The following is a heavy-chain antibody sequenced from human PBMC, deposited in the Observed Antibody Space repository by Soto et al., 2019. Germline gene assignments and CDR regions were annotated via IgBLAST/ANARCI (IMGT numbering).Heavy chain of an antibody. J-gene: IGHJ4*02. CDR2: IYYSGST. CDR1: GGSISSGGYY. D-gene: IGHD3-22*01. CDR3: ARVGQDDSSGYYPTYYFDY. Sequence: SETLSLTCTVSGGSISSGGYYWSWIRQHPGKGLEWIGYIYYSGSTYYNPSLKSRVTISVDTSKNQFSLKLSSVTAADTAVYYCARVGQDDSSGYYPTYYFDYWGQGTLVTVSS. V-gene: IGHV4-31*03.